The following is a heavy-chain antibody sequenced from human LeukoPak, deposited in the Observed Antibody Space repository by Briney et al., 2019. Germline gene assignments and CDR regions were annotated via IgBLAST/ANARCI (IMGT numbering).Heavy chain of an antibody. CDR3: ARRPRRLSSTSSSAFDI. V-gene: IGHV4-39*07. CDR2: IHYSGST. Sequence: SETLSLTCTVSGGSISSSSYYWGWIRQPPGKGLEWIGSIHYSGSTNYNPSLKSRVTISVDTSKNQFSLKLSSVTAADTAVYYCARRPRRLSSTSSSAFDIWGQGTMVTVSS. CDR1: GGSISSSSYY. J-gene: IGHJ3*02. D-gene: IGHD2-2*01.